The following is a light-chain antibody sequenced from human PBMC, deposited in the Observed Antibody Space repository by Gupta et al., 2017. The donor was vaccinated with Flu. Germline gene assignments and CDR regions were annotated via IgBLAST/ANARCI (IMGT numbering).Light chain of an antibody. V-gene: IGLV1-51*02. Sequence: QSVLTQPPSVSADPGQRVTISCSGSSSNIENNYVSWYQQLPGTAPKLLIYENNKRPSGIPDRFSGSKSDTSATLGITGLQTGDEADYFCGTWDSSLSAWVFGGGTKLTVL. J-gene: IGLJ3*02. CDR2: ENN. CDR1: SSNIENNY. CDR3: GTWDSSLSAWV.